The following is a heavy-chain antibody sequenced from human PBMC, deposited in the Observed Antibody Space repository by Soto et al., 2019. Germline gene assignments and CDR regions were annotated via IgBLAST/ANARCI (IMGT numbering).Heavy chain of an antibody. D-gene: IGHD2-2*01. CDR2: IIPIPGTA. V-gene: IGHV1-69*01. CDR3: ARSQGSSTSLEIYYYYYYGMDV. CDR1: GGTFGSYA. J-gene: IGHJ6*02. Sequence: QVQLVQSGAEVKKPGSSVKVSCKASGGTFGSYAISWVRQAPGQGLEWMGGIIPIPGTASYAQKLQGRVTIAADGSTSTAYMELSSLRSEDTAVYYCARSQGSSTSLEIYYYYYYGMDVWGQGTTVTVSS.